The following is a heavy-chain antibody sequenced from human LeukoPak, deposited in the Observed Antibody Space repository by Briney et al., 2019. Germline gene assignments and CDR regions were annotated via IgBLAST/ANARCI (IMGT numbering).Heavy chain of an antibody. CDR3: ARATTARVTDY. CDR1: GYTFTGYY. V-gene: IGHV1-2*04. J-gene: IGHJ4*02. Sequence: ASVKVSCKASGYTFTGYYMHWVRHAPGQGLEWMGWINPNSGGTNYAQKFQGWVPMTRDTSISTAYMELSRLRSDDTAVYYWARATTARVTDYWGQGTLVRVSS. D-gene: IGHD5-18*01. CDR2: INPNSGGT.